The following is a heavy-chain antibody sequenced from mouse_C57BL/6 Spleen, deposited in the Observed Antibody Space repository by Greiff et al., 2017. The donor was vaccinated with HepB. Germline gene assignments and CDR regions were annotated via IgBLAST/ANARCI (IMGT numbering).Heavy chain of an antibody. V-gene: IGHV1-82*01. Sequence: VKLMESGPELVKPGASVKISCKASGYAFSSSWMNWVKQRPGKGLEWIGRIYPGDGDTNYNGKFKGKATLTADKSSSTAYMQLSSLTSEDSAVYFCASYSNFFDYWGQGTTLTVSS. J-gene: IGHJ2*01. CDR3: ASYSNFFDY. CDR2: IYPGDGDT. D-gene: IGHD2-5*01. CDR1: GYAFSSSW.